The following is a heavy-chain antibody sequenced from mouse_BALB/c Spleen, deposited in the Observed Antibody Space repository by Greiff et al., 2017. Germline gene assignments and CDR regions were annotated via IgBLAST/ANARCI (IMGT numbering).Heavy chain of an antibody. CDR3: ARGLNYGSSPFAY. V-gene: IGHV5-6-5*01. CDR1: GFTFSSYA. Sequence: EVKLQQSGGGLVKPGGSLKLSCAASGFTFSSYAMSWVRQTPEKRLEWVASISSGGSTYYPDSVKGRFTISRDNARNILYLQMSSLRSEDTAMYYCARGLNYGSSPFAYWGQGTLVTVSA. CDR2: ISSGGST. D-gene: IGHD1-1*01. J-gene: IGHJ3*01.